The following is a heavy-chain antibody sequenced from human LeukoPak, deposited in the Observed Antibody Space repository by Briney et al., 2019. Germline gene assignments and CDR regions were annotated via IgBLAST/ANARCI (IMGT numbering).Heavy chain of an antibody. Sequence: GGSLRLSCAASGFTFSSYWMSWVRQAPGKGLEWVANIKQDGSEKYYVDSVKGRFTISRDNAKNSLYLQMNSLRAEDTAVYYCARAYHSGSYYGTFAEYFQHWGQGTLVTVSS. CDR2: IKQDGSEK. V-gene: IGHV3-7*03. J-gene: IGHJ1*01. CDR1: GFTFSSYW. CDR3: ARAYHSGSYYGTFAEYFQH. D-gene: IGHD1-26*01.